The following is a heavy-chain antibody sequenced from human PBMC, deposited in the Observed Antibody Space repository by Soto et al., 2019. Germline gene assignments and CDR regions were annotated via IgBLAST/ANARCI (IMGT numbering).Heavy chain of an antibody. V-gene: IGHV1-69*01. Sequence: QVQLVQSGAEVKKPGCSVRVSCKASGGTFGNHAISWVRQDPGQGLEWLGGIIPVLGVGDNAQNFQGRVTITADASTSTAYLELSSLRSEDTALYYCAREAGYTYGYVFDYWGQGTLVTVSS. J-gene: IGHJ4*02. CDR2: IIPVLGVG. CDR1: GGTFGNHA. D-gene: IGHD5-18*01. CDR3: AREAGYTYGYVFDY.